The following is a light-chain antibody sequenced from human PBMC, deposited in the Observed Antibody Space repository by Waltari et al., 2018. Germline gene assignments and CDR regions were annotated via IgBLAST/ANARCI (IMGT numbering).Light chain of an antibody. J-gene: IGKJ4*01. CDR3: QQYGNSPLT. V-gene: IGKV3-20*01. Sequence: EIVLTQSPGILSLSPGDPSNLSCRASQSVSNNYLAWYQQKPGQAPRLLIYGASSRATGIPDRFSGGGSGTDFTLTISRLEPEDFAVYFCQQYGNSPLTFGGGTEVEIE. CDR2: GAS. CDR1: QSVSNNY.